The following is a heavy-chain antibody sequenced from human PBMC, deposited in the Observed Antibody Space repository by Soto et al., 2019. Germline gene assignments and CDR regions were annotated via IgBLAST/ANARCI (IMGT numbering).Heavy chain of an antibody. CDR1: GFTFSSYA. V-gene: IGHV3-23*01. CDR3: AKDPPNGVVAGPFDY. Sequence: GVLRLSCAASGFTFSSYAMSWVRQAPGKGLEWVSAISGSGGSTYYADSVKGRFTISRDNSKNTLYLQMNSLRAEDTAVYYCAKDPPNGVVAGPFDYWGQGTLVTVSS. D-gene: IGHD2-15*01. CDR2: ISGSGGST. J-gene: IGHJ4*02.